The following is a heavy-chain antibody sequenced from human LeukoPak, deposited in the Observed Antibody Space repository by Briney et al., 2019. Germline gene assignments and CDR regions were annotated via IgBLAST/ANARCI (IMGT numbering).Heavy chain of an antibody. CDR1: GFTFSSYA. CDR3: VNGYTYGQN. Sequence: PGGSLRLSCAASGFTFSSYAINWVRQAPGKGLEWVSTISGSGGNTYYADSVKGRFTISRDSSKNTLYLHMNSLRAEDTAVYYCVNGYTYGQNWGQGTLVTVSS. V-gene: IGHV3-23*01. J-gene: IGHJ4*02. CDR2: ISGSGGNT. D-gene: IGHD5-18*01.